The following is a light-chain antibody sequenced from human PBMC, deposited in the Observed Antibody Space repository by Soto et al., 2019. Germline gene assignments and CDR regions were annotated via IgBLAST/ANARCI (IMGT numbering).Light chain of an antibody. V-gene: IGKV3-11*01. J-gene: IGKJ1*01. CDR2: AAS. CDR1: QSVSNY. CDR3: QQYNNWPPWT. Sequence: EIVLTQSPATLSLSAWERVTLSCRASQSVSNYLAWYQQKPGQAPRLPVSAASNRATGIPARFSGSGSGTDFTLTVSSLEPEDFAVYYCQQYNNWPPWTFGQGTKVDIK.